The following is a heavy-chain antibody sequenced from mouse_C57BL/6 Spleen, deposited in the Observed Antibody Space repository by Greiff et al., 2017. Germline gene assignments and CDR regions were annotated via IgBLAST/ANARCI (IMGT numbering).Heavy chain of an antibody. CDR1: GFTFSDYG. CDR3: AKGLPDYFDY. J-gene: IGHJ2*01. D-gene: IGHD3-1*01. Sequence: EVKVEESGGGLVKPGGSLKLSCAASGFTFSDYGMHWVRQAPETGLEWVAYISSGSSTIYYADTVKGRITISRDNAKNTLFLQMTSLRSEDTAMYYCAKGLPDYFDYWGQGTTLTVSS. CDR2: ISSGSSTI. V-gene: IGHV5-17*01.